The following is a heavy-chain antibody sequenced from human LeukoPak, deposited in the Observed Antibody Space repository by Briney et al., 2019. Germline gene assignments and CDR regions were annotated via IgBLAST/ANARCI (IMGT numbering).Heavy chain of an antibody. CDR1: GFTFSSDG. D-gene: IGHD4-17*01. CDR2: ISYDGSNK. J-gene: IGHJ4*02. V-gene: IGHV3-30*18. Sequence: PGRSLRRSCAATGFTFSSDGMHWVRQAPGKGLEWVAVISYDGSNKYYADSVKGRFTISRGNSKNTLYLQMNSLRAEDTAVYYCAKVHSYDYGDYEALLDYWGQGTLVTVSS. CDR3: AKVHSYDYGDYEALLDY.